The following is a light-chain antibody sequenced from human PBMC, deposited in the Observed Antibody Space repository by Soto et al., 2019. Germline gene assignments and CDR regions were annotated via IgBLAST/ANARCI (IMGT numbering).Light chain of an antibody. V-gene: IGLV1-44*01. CDR1: SSNIETNT. CDR2: SNN. CDR3: AAWDDSLNGPHYV. Sequence: QSVLTQPPSASGTPGQRVTISCSGSSSNIETNTVSWFQQLPRTAPKLLIYSNNQRPSGVTDRFSGSKSGTSASLAISGLQSEDEANYYCAAWDDSLNGPHYVFGTGTKVTVL. J-gene: IGLJ1*01.